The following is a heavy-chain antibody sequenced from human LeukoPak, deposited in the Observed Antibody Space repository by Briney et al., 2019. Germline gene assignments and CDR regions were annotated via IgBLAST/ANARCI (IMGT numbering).Heavy chain of an antibody. CDR3: ARSGCSAGSCYSQTVRFDS. V-gene: IGHV1-18*01. CDR1: GYTFTNYG. D-gene: IGHD2-15*01. J-gene: IGHJ4*02. Sequence: ASVKVSCKASGYTFTNYGISWVRQAPGQGLEWMAWISAYNGNTDYAQKFQGRVTVTADASTSTAYMELRSLRSDDTAVYYCARSGCSAGSCYSQTVRFDSWGQGTLVTVSS. CDR2: ISAYNGNT.